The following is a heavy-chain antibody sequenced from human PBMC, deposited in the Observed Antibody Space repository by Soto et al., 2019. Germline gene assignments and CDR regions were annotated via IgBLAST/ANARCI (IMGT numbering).Heavy chain of an antibody. J-gene: IGHJ4*02. Sequence: QVQLQESGPGLVKPSETLSLTCSVSGDSISSYYWSWIRQTPGKGLEWIGFIYYGGSTNYNPSLMRRVTISIDTSRTRFSLRLTSVTAADTAIYYCARVLYSGYVDSWGQGTLVTVSS. CDR1: GDSISSYY. CDR2: IYYGGST. V-gene: IGHV4-59*01. CDR3: ARVLYSGYVDS. D-gene: IGHD4-4*01.